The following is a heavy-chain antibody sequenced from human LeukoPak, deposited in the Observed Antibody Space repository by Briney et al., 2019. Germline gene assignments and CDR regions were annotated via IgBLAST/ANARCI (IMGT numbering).Heavy chain of an antibody. Sequence: PGRSLRPSCAASGITFSSYAMHWVRQAPGKGLEWVAVISYDGSNKYYADSVKGRFTISRDNAKNTLYVQMNSLRAEDTAVYYCAKPDTAMVDTDAFDIWGQGTMVTVSS. CDR2: ISYDGSNK. V-gene: IGHV3-30*04. CDR1: GITFSSYA. J-gene: IGHJ3*02. CDR3: AKPDTAMVDTDAFDI. D-gene: IGHD5-18*01.